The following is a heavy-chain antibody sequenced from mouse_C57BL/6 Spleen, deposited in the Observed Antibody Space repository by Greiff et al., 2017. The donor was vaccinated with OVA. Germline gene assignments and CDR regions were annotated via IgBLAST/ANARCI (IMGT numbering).Heavy chain of an antibody. V-gene: IGHV1-15*01. CDR2: IAPETGGT. J-gene: IGHJ4*01. CDR1: GYTFTDYE. Sequence: QVHVKQSGAELVRPGASVTLSCKASGYTFTDYEMHWVKQTPVHGLEWIGAIAPETGGTAYNQKFKGKAILTADKSSSTAYMELRSLTSEDSAVYYCTRSTVVHYAMDYWGQGTSVTVSS. CDR3: TRSTVVHYAMDY. D-gene: IGHD1-1*01.